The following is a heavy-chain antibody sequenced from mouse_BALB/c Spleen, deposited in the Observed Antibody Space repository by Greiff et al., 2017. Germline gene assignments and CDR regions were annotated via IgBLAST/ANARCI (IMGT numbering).Heavy chain of an antibody. CDR2: ISYSGST. CDR3: ARYYDGPLYYFDY. D-gene: IGHD2-3*01. J-gene: IGHJ2*01. Sequence: VHVKQSGPSLVKPSQTLSLTCSVTGDSITSGYWNWIRKFPGNKLEYMGYISYSGSTYYNPSLKSRISITRDTSKNQYYLQLNSVTTEDTATYYCARYYDGPLYYFDYWGQGTTLTVSS. V-gene: IGHV3-8*02. CDR1: GDSITSGY.